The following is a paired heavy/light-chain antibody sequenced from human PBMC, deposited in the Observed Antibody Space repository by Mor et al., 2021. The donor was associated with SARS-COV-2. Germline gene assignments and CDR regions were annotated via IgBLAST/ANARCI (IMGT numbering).Heavy chain of an antibody. CDR1: GYTFTDYY. CDR2: VDPEDGET. J-gene: IGHJ6*02. Sequence: EVQLVQSGAEVKKPGATVKISCRVSGYTFTDYYMHWVQQAPGRGLEWLGLVDPEDGETKYAEKFQGRVTITADTSIDTAYMELSSLRSEDTAVYYCARELRYLDWLGYYDMDVWGQGTTVSVSS. V-gene: IGHV1-69-2*01. D-gene: IGHD3-9*01. CDR3: ARELRYLDWLGYYDMDV.
Light chain of an antibody. V-gene: IGKV3-20*01. CDR2: ATS. CDR1: QIVSSAY. Sequence: DIVLTQSPGTLSLSPGERATLSCRASQIVSSAYLAWYQQKPGQAPRLLIYATSRRATGIPDRFSGSGSGTDFTLTISTLEPEDFAVYYCQEYGSSPSYTFGQGTKLQIK. J-gene: IGKJ2*01. CDR3: QEYGSSPSYT.